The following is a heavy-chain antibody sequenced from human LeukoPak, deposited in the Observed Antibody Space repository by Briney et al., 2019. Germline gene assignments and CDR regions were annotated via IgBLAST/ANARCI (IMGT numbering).Heavy chain of an antibody. Sequence: GGSLRLSCTVSGFTLSSYEMSWIRQAPGKGLEWVSYISSSGSTIYYADSVKGRFTISRDNAKNSLYLQMNSLRAEDTAVYYCARATETGYYYYYYMDVWGKGTTVTISS. CDR3: ARATETGYYYYYYMDV. J-gene: IGHJ6*03. V-gene: IGHV3-48*03. CDR2: ISSSGSTI. CDR1: GFTLSSYE. D-gene: IGHD3-9*01.